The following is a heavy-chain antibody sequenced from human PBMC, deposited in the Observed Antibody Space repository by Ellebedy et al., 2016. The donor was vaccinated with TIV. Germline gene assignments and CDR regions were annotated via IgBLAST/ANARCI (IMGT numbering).Heavy chain of an antibody. CDR2: IYHSGST. Sequence: MPSETLSLTCAVSGGSISSGGYSWSWIRQPPGKGLEWIGYIYHSGSTYYNPSLKSRVTISVDRSKNQFSLKLSSVTAADTAVYYCARADSSTSCFDYWGQGTLVTVSS. V-gene: IGHV4-30-2*01. D-gene: IGHD2-2*01. CDR1: GGSISSGGYS. J-gene: IGHJ4*02. CDR3: ARADSSTSCFDY.